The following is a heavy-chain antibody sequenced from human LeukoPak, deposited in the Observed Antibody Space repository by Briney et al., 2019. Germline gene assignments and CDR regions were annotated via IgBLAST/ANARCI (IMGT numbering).Heavy chain of an antibody. CDR2: IYYSGST. D-gene: IGHD3-3*01. CDR3: ARDLGTGYYDFWSGYLGVGMDV. V-gene: IGHV4-31*03. J-gene: IGHJ6*02. CDR1: GVSISSGGYY. Sequence: SETLSLTCTVSGVSISSGGYYWSWIRQHPGKGLEWIGYIYYSGSTYYNPSLKSRVTISVDTSKNQFSLKLSSVTAADTAVYYCARDLGTGYYDFWSGYLGVGMDVWGQGTTVTVSS.